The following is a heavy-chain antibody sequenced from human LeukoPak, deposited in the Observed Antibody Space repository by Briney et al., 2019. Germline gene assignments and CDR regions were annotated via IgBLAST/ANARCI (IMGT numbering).Heavy chain of an antibody. V-gene: IGHV4-30-4*08. CDR1: GGSISSGDYY. CDR2: IYYSGST. Sequence: SETLSLTCTVSGGSISSGDYYWSWIRQPPGKGLEWIGYIYYSGSTYYNPSLKSRVTISVDTFKNQFSLKLSSVTAADTAVYYCARVRLGYCSGGSCYFKYYFDYWGQGTLVTVSS. CDR3: ARVRLGYCSGGSCYFKYYFDY. D-gene: IGHD2-15*01. J-gene: IGHJ4*02.